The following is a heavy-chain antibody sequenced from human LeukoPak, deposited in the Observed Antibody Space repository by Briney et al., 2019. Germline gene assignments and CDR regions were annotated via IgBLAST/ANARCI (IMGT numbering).Heavy chain of an antibody. J-gene: IGHJ4*02. Sequence: GGSPRLSCAASGFTFSNYAMHWVRQAPGKGLEWVSTIDGPTFRTHYADSVMGRFTISRDNSKNTLYLQMNSLRAEDAAVYFCTTWVGAHFDFWGQGTLVTVSS. CDR1: GFTFSNYA. V-gene: IGHV3-23*01. CDR3: TTWVGAHFDF. CDR2: IDGPTFRT. D-gene: IGHD1-26*01.